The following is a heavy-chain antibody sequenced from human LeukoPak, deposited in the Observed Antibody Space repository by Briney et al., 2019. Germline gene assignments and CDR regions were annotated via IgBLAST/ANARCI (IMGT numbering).Heavy chain of an antibody. J-gene: IGHJ4*02. Sequence: GGSLRLSCAASGFTFSSYGMHWVRQAPGKGLEWVAVIWYDGSNKYYADSVKGRFTISRDNSKNTLYLQMNSLRAEDTAVYYCARGCLLLDHRKTYYFDYWGQGTLVTVSS. CDR1: GFTFSSYG. D-gene: IGHD2-21*01. CDR3: ARGCLLLDHRKTYYFDY. V-gene: IGHV3-33*01. CDR2: IWYDGSNK.